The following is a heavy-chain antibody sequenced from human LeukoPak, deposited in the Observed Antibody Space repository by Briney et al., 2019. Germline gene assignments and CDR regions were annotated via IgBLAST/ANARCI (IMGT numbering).Heavy chain of an antibody. CDR3: ARDRGTYYYGSGSYPSFLDYYYYYMDV. Sequence: GASVKVSCKASGYTFTSYYMHWVRQAPGQGLEWMGIINPSGGSTSYAQKFQGRVTMTRDMSTSTVYMELSSLRSEDTAVYYCARDRGTYYYGSGSYPSFLDYYYYYMDVWGKGTTVTVSS. J-gene: IGHJ6*03. CDR2: INPSGGST. CDR1: GYTFTSYY. D-gene: IGHD3-10*01. V-gene: IGHV1-46*01.